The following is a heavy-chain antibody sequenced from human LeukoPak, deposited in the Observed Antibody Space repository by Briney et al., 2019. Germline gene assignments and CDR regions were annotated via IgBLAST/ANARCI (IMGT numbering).Heavy chain of an antibody. D-gene: IGHD2-2*01. CDR3: AREDVVVPAATPNGLDY. CDR1: GFTFSSYA. Sequence: GGSLRLSCAASGFTFSSYAMHWVRQAPGKGLEWVAVISYDGSNKYYADSVKGRFTISRDNSKNTLYLQMNSLRAEDTAVYYCAREDVVVPAATPNGLDYWGQGTLVTVSS. J-gene: IGHJ4*02. V-gene: IGHV3-30-3*01. CDR2: ISYDGSNK.